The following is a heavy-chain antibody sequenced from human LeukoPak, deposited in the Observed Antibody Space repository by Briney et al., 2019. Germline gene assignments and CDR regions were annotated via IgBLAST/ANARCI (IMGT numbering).Heavy chain of an antibody. V-gene: IGHV4-34*01. Sequence: PSETLSLTCAVYGGSFSGYYWSWIRQPPGKGLEWIGEINHSGSTNYNPSLKSRVTISVDTSKNQFSLKLSSVSAADTAVYYCARIENSFWSGSYYFDYWGQGTLVTVSS. CDR3: ARIENSFWSGSYYFDY. CDR2: INHSGST. D-gene: IGHD3-3*01. J-gene: IGHJ4*02. CDR1: GGSFSGYY.